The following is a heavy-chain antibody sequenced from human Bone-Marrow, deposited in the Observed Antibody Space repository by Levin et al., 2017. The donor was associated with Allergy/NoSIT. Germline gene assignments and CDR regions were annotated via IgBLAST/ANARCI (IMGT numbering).Heavy chain of an antibody. CDR1: GFTVRATY. J-gene: IGHJ4*02. CDR2: IYNTGTT. Sequence: LSLTCAASGFTVRATYMTWVRQAPGKGLDWVSVIYNTGTTYYADSVNGRFTISRDISKNMLYLHMNSLRADDTAVYYCARLGIAAADFWGQGTQVIVSS. CDR3: ARLGIAAADF. V-gene: IGHV3-53*01. D-gene: IGHD6-13*01.